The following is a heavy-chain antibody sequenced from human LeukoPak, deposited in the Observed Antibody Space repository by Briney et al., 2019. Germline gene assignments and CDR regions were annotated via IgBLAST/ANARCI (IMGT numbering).Heavy chain of an antibody. V-gene: IGHV3-20*01. CDR1: GFTFSSYA. J-gene: IGHJ4*02. D-gene: IGHD1-26*01. CDR2: INWNGGST. CDR3: AGERGYSGSYYSLDY. Sequence: GSLRLSCAASGFTFSSYAMSWVRQAPGKGLEWVSGINWNGGSTGYADSVKGRFTISRDNAKNSLYLQMNSLRAEDTALYHCAGERGYSGSYYSLDYWGQGTLVTVSS.